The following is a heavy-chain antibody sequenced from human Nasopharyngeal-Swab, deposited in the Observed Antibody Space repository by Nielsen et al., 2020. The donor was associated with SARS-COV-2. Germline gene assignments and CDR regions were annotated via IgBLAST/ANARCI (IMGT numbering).Heavy chain of an antibody. CDR1: GYTFTSYD. V-gene: IGHV1-8*01. CDR2: MNPNSGNT. J-gene: IGHJ6*03. D-gene: IGHD2-2*01. Sequence: ASAKVSCKASGYTFTSYDINWVRQATGQGLEWMGWMNPNSGNTGYAQKFQGRVTMTRNTSISTAYMELSSLRSEDTAVYYCARGHQYQLLFHYYYYMDVWGKGTTVTVSS. CDR3: ARGHQYQLLFHYYYYMDV.